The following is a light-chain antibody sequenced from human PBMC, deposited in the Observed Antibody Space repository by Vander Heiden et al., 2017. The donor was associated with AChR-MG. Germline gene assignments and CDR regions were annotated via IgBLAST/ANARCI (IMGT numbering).Light chain of an antibody. CDR2: DVS. V-gene: IGLV2-14*01. CDR3: SSYTSSSTPGVV. J-gene: IGLJ2*01. CDR1: SSDVGGYNY. Sequence: QSALTQPASVSESPGQSITISCTGTSSDVGGYNYVSWYQQHPDKAPKLMIYDVSKRPSGVSNRFSGSKSGNKASLTISGLQAEDEADYYCSSYTSSSTPGVVFGGGTKLTVL.